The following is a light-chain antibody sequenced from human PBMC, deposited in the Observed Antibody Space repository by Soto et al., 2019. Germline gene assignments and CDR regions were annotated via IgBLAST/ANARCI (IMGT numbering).Light chain of an antibody. CDR2: EVR. Sequence: QSALTQPASVSGSPGQSITVSCTGTNTDVGGYNYVSWNQHRPGKAPRLMIYEVRNRLSGVSNRFSGSKSGNTASLTISGLQSEDGADYYCTSYTPTGALVFGSGTKLTVL. V-gene: IGLV2-14*01. CDR1: NTDVGGYNY. CDR3: TSYTPTGALV. J-gene: IGLJ6*01.